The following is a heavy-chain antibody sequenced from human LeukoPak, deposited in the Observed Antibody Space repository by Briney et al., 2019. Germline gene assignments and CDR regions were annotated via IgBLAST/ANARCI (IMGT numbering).Heavy chain of an antibody. V-gene: IGHV1-2*02. CDR2: INPNSGGT. Sequence: ASVKVSCKASGYTFTGYYMHWVRQAPGQGLEWMGWINPNSGGTNYAQKFQGRVTMIRDTSISTAYMELSRLRSDDTAVYYCATYYDFWSGYAMADAFDIWGQGTMVTVSS. CDR1: GYTFTGYY. D-gene: IGHD3-3*01. J-gene: IGHJ3*02. CDR3: ATYYDFWSGYAMADAFDI.